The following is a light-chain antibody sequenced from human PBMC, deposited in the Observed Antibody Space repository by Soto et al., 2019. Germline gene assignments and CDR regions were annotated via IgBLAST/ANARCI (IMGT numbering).Light chain of an antibody. CDR1: LTDISTYYY. Sequence: QSVLTQPPSASGSLGQSVTISCTGTLTDISTYYYVSWYQQHPGKAPQLIIYEVSERPSGVPDRFSGSKSGNTASLTVSGIQAGDEADYYCSSYAGTKTLVFGGGTKLTV. CDR3: SSYAGTKTLV. V-gene: IGLV2-8*01. J-gene: IGLJ2*01. CDR2: EVS.